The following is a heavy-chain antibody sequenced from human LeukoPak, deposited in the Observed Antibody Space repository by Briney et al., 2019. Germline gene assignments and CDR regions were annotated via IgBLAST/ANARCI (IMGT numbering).Heavy chain of an antibody. V-gene: IGHV3-21*01. Sequence: GGSLRLSCAASGFTFSSYSMNWVRQAPGKGLEWVSSISSSSSYIYYADSVKGRFTISRDNARNSLYLQMNSLRAEDTAVYYCARVDTLFGVVPDYWGQGTLVTVSS. CDR1: GFTFSSYS. CDR3: ARVDTLFGVVPDY. D-gene: IGHD3-3*01. J-gene: IGHJ4*02. CDR2: ISSSSSYI.